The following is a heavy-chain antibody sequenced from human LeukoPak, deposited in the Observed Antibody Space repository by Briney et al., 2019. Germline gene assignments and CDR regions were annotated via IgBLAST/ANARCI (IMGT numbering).Heavy chain of an antibody. V-gene: IGHV3-21*01. D-gene: IGHD3-22*01. J-gene: IGHJ4*02. CDR3: ARLDAGDYYDSSGYYYFDH. CDR2: ISSSSSYI. Sequence: GGSLRLSCAASGFTFSSYSMNWVRQAPGKGLEWVSSISSSSSYIYYADSVKGRFTISRDNAKNSLYLQMNSLRAEDTAVYYCARLDAGDYYDSSGYYYFDHWGQGTLVTVSS. CDR1: GFTFSSYS.